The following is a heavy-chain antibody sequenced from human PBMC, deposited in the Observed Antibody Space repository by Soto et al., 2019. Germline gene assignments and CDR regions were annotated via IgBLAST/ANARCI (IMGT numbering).Heavy chain of an antibody. V-gene: IGHV4-61*08. J-gene: IGHJ4*02. CDR1: GGSISSGDYY. CDR2: IYYSGGTV. CDR3: ARGGKAGTYYYDSSAYYFDY. Sequence: PSETLSLTXTVSGGSISSGDYYWSWIRQPPGKGLQWIGSIYYSGGTVYYNPSLKSRVSISIDMSKNQFSLKLSFVTAADTAVYFCARGGKAGTYYYDSSAYYFDYWGPGSLVTVSS. D-gene: IGHD3-22*01.